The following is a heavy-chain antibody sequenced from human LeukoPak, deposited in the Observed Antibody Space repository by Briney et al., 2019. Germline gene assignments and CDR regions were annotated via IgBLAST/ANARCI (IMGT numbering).Heavy chain of an antibody. J-gene: IGHJ4*02. CDR2: IYYSGRT. CDR3: ARFSRAAAGTQRYFDY. Sequence: SETLSLTCTVSGGSISSYYWSWIRQPPGKGLEWIGYIYYSGRTNYNPSLKSRVTISVDTSKNQFSLKLISVTAADTAVYYCARFSRAAAGTQRYFDYWGQGTLVTVSS. V-gene: IGHV4-59*01. CDR1: GGSISSYY. D-gene: IGHD6-13*01.